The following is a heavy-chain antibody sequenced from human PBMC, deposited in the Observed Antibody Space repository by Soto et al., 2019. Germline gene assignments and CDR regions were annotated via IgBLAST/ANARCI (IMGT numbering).Heavy chain of an antibody. CDR2: IKEDGSEE. D-gene: IGHD2-2*01. V-gene: IGHV3-7*01. J-gene: IGHJ4*02. CDR1: GFTFSTYW. Sequence: EVQLVQSGGDLVQPGGSLRLSCVASGFTFSTYWMTWVRQGPGMGLEWVAGIKEDGSEEVYVDSVKGRFSISRDNAKTSLSLQLNSLRAEDTAIYYCATAISSPFSNFAYWGQGSLVTVSS. CDR3: ATAISSPFSNFAY.